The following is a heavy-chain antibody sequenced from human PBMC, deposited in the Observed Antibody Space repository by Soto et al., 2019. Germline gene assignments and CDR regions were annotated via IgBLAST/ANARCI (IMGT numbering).Heavy chain of an antibody. CDR1: GGSTTSYY. Sequence: SETLSLTCTVSGGSTTSYYLNWIRQPPGQGLEWIGYISYSGSTNYNPSLQSRVTISMDSSKSQFSLRLTSVTAADSALYYCARAPLSLRGVSEFDPWGQGTVVTVSS. CDR3: ARAPLSLRGVSEFDP. CDR2: ISYSGST. V-gene: IGHV4-59*01. J-gene: IGHJ5*02. D-gene: IGHD2-8*01.